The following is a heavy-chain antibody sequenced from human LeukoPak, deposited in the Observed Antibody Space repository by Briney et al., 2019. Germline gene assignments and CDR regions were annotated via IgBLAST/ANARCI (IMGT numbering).Heavy chain of an antibody. CDR2: INPNSGGT. CDR1: GYTFTCYY. J-gene: IGHJ5*02. V-gene: IGHV1-2*02. Sequence: ASVKVSFKASGYTFTCYYMHWVRQAPGQGLEWMGWINPNSGGTNYAQKFQGRVSMTRDTSISTAYMELSRLRYDDTAVYYCERGADVVVPAARGYWFDHWGQGTLVTVSS. CDR3: ERGADVVVPAARGYWFDH. D-gene: IGHD2-2*01.